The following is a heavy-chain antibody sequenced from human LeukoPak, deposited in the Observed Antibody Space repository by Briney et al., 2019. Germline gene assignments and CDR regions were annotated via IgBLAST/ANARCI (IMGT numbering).Heavy chain of an antibody. CDR2: IYYSGST. D-gene: IGHD1-7*01. CDR1: GGSISSSSYY. Sequence: KPSETPFLTCTVSGGSISSSSYYWGWIRQPPGKGLGWIGSIYYSGSTYYNPSLKSRVTISVDTSKNQFSLKLSSVTAADTAVYYCARSDNWNYSFWFDPWGQGTLVTVSS. CDR3: ARSDNWNYSFWFDP. J-gene: IGHJ5*02. V-gene: IGHV4-39*01.